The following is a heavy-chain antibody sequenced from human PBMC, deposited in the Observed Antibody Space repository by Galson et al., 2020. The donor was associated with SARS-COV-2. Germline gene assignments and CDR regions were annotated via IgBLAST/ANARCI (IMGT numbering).Heavy chain of an antibody. D-gene: IGHD2-15*01. Sequence: GASVKVSCKASGFTFPRAAVQWVRQARGQRLEWIGWIVVGSGGTKYAQKFQERVTITSDMSTSTAYMELSSLRSEDTAVYYCAADRDGDKSSLGGDYWGQGTLVTVSS. V-gene: IGHV1-58*01. CDR3: AADRDGDKSSLGGDY. CDR1: GFTFPRAA. J-gene: IGHJ4*02. CDR2: IVVGSGGT.